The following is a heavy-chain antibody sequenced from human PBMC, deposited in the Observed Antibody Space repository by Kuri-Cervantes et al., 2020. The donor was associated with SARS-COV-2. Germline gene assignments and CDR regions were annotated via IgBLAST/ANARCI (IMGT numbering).Heavy chain of an antibody. V-gene: IGHV1-2*04. Sequence: ASVKVSCKASGYTFTGYYMHWVRQAPGQGLEWMGWINPNSGGTNYAQKFQGWVTMTRDTSISTAYMELSRLRSDDTAVYYCARDLDSSGYGYYYYGMDVWGQRTTVTVSS. J-gene: IGHJ6*02. CDR1: GYTFTGYY. CDR2: INPNSGGT. D-gene: IGHD3-22*01. CDR3: ARDLDSSGYGYYYYGMDV.